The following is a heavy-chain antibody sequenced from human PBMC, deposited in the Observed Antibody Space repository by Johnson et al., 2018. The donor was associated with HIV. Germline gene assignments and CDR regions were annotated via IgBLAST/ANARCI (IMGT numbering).Heavy chain of an antibody. Sequence: QVQLVESGGGVVQPGGSLRLSCAASGFTFSSYAMHWVRQAPGKGLEWVAFIRYDGSNKYYADSVKGRFTISRDNSKNTLFLQMGSLRAEDMAVYYCARRAHDAFDIWGQGTMVTVSS. CDR2: IRYDGSNK. CDR1: GFTFSSYA. J-gene: IGHJ3*02. CDR3: ARRAHDAFDI. V-gene: IGHV3-30*02.